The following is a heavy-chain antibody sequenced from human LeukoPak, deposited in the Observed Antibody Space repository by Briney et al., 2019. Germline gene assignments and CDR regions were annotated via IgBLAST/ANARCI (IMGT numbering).Heavy chain of an antibody. J-gene: IGHJ4*02. CDR1: GFTFNNYA. V-gene: IGHV3-23*01. CDR2: ISGSGEST. CDR3: AKQFDTTAYSTFGH. Sequence: GESLTLSCAASGFTFNNYALTWVRQAPGQGLEWVSGISGSGESTVYADSVKGRFTISRDNSKNTLYLQMNSLRAEDTAIYYCAKQFDTTAYSTFGHWGQGTLVTVSS. D-gene: IGHD3/OR15-3a*01.